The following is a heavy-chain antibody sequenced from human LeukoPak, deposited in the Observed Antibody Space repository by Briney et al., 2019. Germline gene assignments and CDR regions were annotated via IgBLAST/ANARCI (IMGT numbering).Heavy chain of an antibody. J-gene: IGHJ3*02. D-gene: IGHD2-2*01. Sequence: PGGSLRLSCAASGFTFSSYEMNWVRQAPGKGLEWVSYIRCSGSTIYYADSVKGRFTISRDNAKNSLYLQMNSMRAEDTAVYYCAGGDIVVVPAAMRGFCAFDIWGQGTMVTVSS. V-gene: IGHV3-48*03. CDR1: GFTFSSYE. CDR3: AGGDIVVVPAAMRGFCAFDI. CDR2: IRCSGSTI.